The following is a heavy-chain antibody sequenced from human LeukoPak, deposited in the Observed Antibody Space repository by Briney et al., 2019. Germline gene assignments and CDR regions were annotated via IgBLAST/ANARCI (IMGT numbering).Heavy chain of an antibody. V-gene: IGHV4-4*09. CDR2: IYTSGHT. CDR1: GGSISSYY. CDR3: ARCKSTVEKLDY. Sequence: TMSLTCTVSGGSISSYYWSWIRQPPGKGLEWIGYIYTSGHTNYHPSLESRVSISVDMPKNQFSLKLSSVTAADTAVYYCARCKSTVEKLDYWGQGILVTVSS. D-gene: IGHD4-11*01. J-gene: IGHJ4*02.